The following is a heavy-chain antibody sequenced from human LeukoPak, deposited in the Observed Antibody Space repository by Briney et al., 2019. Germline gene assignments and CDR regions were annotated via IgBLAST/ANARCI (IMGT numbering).Heavy chain of an antibody. D-gene: IGHD6-13*01. J-gene: IGHJ4*02. CDR3: ARDIATAGHSAIDY. V-gene: IGHV3-66*01. CDR1: GFTVSSNY. Sequence: GGSLRLSCVVSGFTVSSNYMSWVRQAPGKGLEWVSVIYSGGYTYYADSVKGRFTISRDNSKNSLYLQMNSLRAEDTAVYYCARDIATAGHSAIDYWGQGTLVTVSS. CDR2: IYSGGYT.